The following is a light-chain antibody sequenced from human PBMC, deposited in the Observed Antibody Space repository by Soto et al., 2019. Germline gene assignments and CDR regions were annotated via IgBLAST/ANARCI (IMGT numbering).Light chain of an antibody. Sequence: QSALTQPASVSGSPGQSSTISCTGTSSDVDTYKYVSWYQQHPGKAPKLIIYEVSHRPSGVSDRFSGSKSGNTASLTISGLQAEDDADYYCCSYAGSTTRVLFGGGTKVTVL. CDR2: EVS. CDR1: SSDVDTYKY. V-gene: IGLV2-14*01. J-gene: IGLJ2*01. CDR3: CSYAGSTTRVL.